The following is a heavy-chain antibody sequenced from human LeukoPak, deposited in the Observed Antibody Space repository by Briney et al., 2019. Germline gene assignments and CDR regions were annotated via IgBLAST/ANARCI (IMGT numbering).Heavy chain of an antibody. D-gene: IGHD3-22*01. CDR3: ARDKGGYYYDSSGSRLGFNY. V-gene: IGHV1-18*04. Sequence: GASVKVSCKASGYTFIGNYMHWVRQAPGQGLEWMGWISAYNGNTNYAQKLQGRVTMTTDTSTSTAYMELRSLRSDDTAVYYCARDKGGYYYDSSGSRLGFNYWGQGTLVTVSS. J-gene: IGHJ4*02. CDR1: GYTFIGNY. CDR2: ISAYNGNT.